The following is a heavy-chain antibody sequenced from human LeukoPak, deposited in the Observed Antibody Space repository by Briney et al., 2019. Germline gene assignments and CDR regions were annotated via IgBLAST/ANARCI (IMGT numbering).Heavy chain of an antibody. CDR3: ARWAAAGTGLDY. Sequence: AGSLRLSCAASGFTFSSYSMNWVRQAPGKGLEWVSSISSSSSYIYYADSVKGRFTISRDNAKNSLYLQMNSLRAEDTAVYYCARWAAAGTGLDYWGQGTLVTVSS. J-gene: IGHJ4*02. CDR2: ISSSSSYI. CDR1: GFTFSSYS. D-gene: IGHD6-13*01. V-gene: IGHV3-21*01.